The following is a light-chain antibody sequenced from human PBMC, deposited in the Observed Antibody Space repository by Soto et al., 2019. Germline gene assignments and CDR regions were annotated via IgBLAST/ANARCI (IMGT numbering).Light chain of an antibody. CDR3: HQYGSSPLVT. CDR1: QSVSSSY. Sequence: EIVLTQSPGTLSLSPGERATLSCRASQSVSSSYLAWYQQKPGQAPRLLIYGASSMATGIPDRFSGSGSGTDFTLTISRLEPEDFAVYYCHQYGSSPLVTFGPGTKVDIK. CDR2: GAS. J-gene: IGKJ3*01. V-gene: IGKV3-20*01.